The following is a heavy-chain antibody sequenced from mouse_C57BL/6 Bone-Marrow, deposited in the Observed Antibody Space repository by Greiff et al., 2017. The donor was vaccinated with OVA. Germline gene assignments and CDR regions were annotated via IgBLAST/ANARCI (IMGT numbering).Heavy chain of an antibody. D-gene: IGHD1-1*01. J-gene: IGHJ1*03. CDR2: INPSTGGT. CDR3: ARGVLLLRGYFDV. V-gene: IGHV1-42*01. Sequence: EVQLQQSGPELVKPGASVKISCKASGYSFTGYYMNWVKQSPEKSLEWIGEINPSTGGTTYNQKFKAKATLTVDKSSSTAYMQLKSLTSEDSAVYYCARGVLLLRGYFDVWGTGTTVTVSS. CDR1: GYSFTGYY.